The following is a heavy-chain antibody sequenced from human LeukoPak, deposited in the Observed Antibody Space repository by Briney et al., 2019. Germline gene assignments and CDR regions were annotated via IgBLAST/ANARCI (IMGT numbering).Heavy chain of an antibody. CDR3: ARGRDGYNQYFDY. V-gene: IGHV4-59*01. J-gene: IGHJ4*02. Sequence: SETLSLTCTVSGGSISSYYWSWIRQPPGKGLEWIGYIYYSGSTNYNPSLKSRVTISVDTSKNQFSLKLSSVTAADTAVYYCARGRDGYNQYFDYWGQGTLVTVSS. CDR1: GGSISSYY. D-gene: IGHD5-24*01. CDR2: IYYSGST.